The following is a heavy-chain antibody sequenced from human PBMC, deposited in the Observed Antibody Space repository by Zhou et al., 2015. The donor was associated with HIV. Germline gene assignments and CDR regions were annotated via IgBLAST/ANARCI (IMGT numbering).Heavy chain of an antibody. CDR1: GYTFINYG. D-gene: IGHD3-9*01. Sequence: QVQLVQSGAEVKKPGASVNVSCKASGYTFINYGISWVRQAPGQGLEWMGWISTFNGNTNSAQKLQDRVTMTTDTSTSTAYMELRSLRSDDTAVYFXARRYSNGGFSFDYWGQGTLVTVSS. CDR2: ISTFNGNT. J-gene: IGHJ4*02. V-gene: IGHV1-18*01. CDR3: ARRYSNGGFSFDY.